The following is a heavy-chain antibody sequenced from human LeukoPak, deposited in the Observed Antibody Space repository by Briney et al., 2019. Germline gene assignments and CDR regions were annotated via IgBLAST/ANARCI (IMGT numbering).Heavy chain of an antibody. CDR2: ISGSGSST. CDR1: GLTFSSYA. D-gene: IGHD1-26*01. Sequence: GGSLRLSCAASGLTFSSYAMSWVRQAPGKGLEWVSGISGSGSSTYYADSVRGRFTISRDNSKNTLYLEMNSLRAEDTAVYYCATVIPRYSGSSVGAFDICGQGTTVIVSS. V-gene: IGHV3-23*01. CDR3: ATVIPRYSGSSVGAFDI. J-gene: IGHJ3*02.